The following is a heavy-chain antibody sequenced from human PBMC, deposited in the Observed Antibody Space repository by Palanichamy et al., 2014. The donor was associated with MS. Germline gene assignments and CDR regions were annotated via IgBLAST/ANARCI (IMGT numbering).Heavy chain of an antibody. D-gene: IGHD2-21*02. Sequence: EVQLLESGGGLVQPGGSLRLSCAASGLTFSSSFMSWVRQAPGKGLEWVSSISGRDNYTYYADSVKGRFTISRDNSKNTLYLQLNSLRAEDTAIYYCARKGRLHVVVTAIYFFDYWGQGTLVTVSS. CDR2: ISGRDNYT. J-gene: IGHJ4*02. V-gene: IGHV3-23*01. CDR1: GLTFSSSF. CDR3: ARKGRLHVVVTAIYFFDY.